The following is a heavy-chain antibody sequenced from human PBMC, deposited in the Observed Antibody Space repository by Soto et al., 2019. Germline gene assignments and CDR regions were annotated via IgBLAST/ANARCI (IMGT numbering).Heavy chain of an antibody. Sequence: QVHLLLQSGAEVKKPGSSVKVACKASGGNPSNSAISWVRQAPGQGLEWMGGIIPVFGIISHAQNFHGRVTITADESTSTACMALSSMRSEDTAVYFCAGGRIVVAGSSAYSSMDVWGQGTTVTVSS. CDR2: IIPVFGII. V-gene: IGHV1-69*01. CDR1: GGNPSNSA. J-gene: IGHJ6*02. D-gene: IGHD6-19*01. CDR3: AGGRIVVAGSSAYSSMDV.